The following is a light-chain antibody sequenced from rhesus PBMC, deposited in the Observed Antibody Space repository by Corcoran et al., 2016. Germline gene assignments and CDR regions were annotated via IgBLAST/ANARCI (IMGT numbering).Light chain of an antibody. Sequence: DIQMTQSPSSLSASVGDRVTITFRASENVNNYLNWYQQKPGKAPKLLIYKASTLQSGVPSRFSGSGSGTDYTLTFNSRQPEDVATYYGQHGYGTPLTFGGGTKVEIK. CDR3: QHGYGTPLT. V-gene: IGKV1-74*01. CDR1: ENVNNY. J-gene: IGKJ4*01. CDR2: KAS.